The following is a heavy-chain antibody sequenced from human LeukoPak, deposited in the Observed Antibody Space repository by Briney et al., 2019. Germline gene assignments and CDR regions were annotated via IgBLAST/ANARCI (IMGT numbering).Heavy chain of an antibody. CDR3: ARDAGYSSGWDY. CDR2: IIPIFGTA. Sequence: SVKVSCKASGGTFSSYAISWVRQAPGQGLEWMGRIIPIFGTANYAQKFQGRVTITTDESTSTAYMELSSLRSEDTAVYYCARDAGYSSGWDYWGQGTLVTDSS. J-gene: IGHJ4*02. D-gene: IGHD6-19*01. CDR1: GGTFSSYA. V-gene: IGHV1-69*05.